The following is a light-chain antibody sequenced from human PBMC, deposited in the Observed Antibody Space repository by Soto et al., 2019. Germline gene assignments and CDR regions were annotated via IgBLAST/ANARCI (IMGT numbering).Light chain of an antibody. CDR3: QQYGSSPWT. V-gene: IGKV3-20*01. CDR2: GAS. CDR1: QSVASSY. J-gene: IGKJ1*01. Sequence: EIVLTQSPGTLYLSPGERATLSCRASQSVASSYLAWHQQKPGQAPRLLIYGASSRANGIPDRFSGSGSGTDFTLTIRRLEPEDFAVYFCQQYGSSPWTFGQGTTVDIK.